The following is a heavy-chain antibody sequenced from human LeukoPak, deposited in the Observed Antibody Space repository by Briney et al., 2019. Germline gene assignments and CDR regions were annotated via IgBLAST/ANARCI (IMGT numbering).Heavy chain of an antibody. V-gene: IGHV1-18*01. Sequence: SVKVSCKATSRISWVRQAPGPGLEWMGWIGTYGGDTYYAQKFQGRITVTTDTSTSTVYMELRNLRSDDTAVYYCARDLWNFYDDSGYNRDFDSWGQGTLVTVSS. CDR1: TSR. CDR2: IGTYGGDT. D-gene: IGHD3-22*01. J-gene: IGHJ5*01. CDR3: ARDLWNFYDDSGYNRDFDS.